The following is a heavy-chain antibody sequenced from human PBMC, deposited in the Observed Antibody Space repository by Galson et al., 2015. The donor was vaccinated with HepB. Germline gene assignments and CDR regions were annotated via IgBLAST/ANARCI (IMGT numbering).Heavy chain of an antibody. D-gene: IGHD2-15*01. CDR3: AKVNARRCSGGTCFPYYFDY. CDR1: GFTFSSYA. J-gene: IGHJ4*02. V-gene: IGHV3-30*18. Sequence: SLRLSCAASGFTFSSYAMHWVRQAPGKGLEWVAFISYDETTEAYADSVRGRFTISRDNSKNTLFLQMNSLRAEDTAVYYCAKVNARRCSGGTCFPYYFDYWGQGTLVTVSS. CDR2: ISYDETTE.